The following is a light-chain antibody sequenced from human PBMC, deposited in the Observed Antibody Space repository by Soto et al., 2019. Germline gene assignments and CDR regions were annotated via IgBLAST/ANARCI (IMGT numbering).Light chain of an antibody. J-gene: IGKJ1*01. V-gene: IGKV3-11*01. CDR3: LQDYNSTWT. CDR1: QSVTYSY. CDR2: DAF. Sequence: EIVLTQSPDTLSLSPGEGATLSCRASQSVTYSYLAWYPPTPGQAPRLXIYDAFNRDTGVRARFSGSGSGTDFTLTISSLQPEDFATYYCLQDYNSTWTFGQGTKVDIK.